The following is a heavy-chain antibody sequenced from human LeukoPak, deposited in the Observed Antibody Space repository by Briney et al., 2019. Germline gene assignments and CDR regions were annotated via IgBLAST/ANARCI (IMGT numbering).Heavy chain of an antibody. CDR1: GFTVSSNY. Sequence: GGSLRLSCAASGFTVSSNYMNWVRQAPGKGLEWVCVLYSAGNTFYADSVKGRFTISRDNSKNTLYLQMNSLRPEDTAVYYCARAREYLAIDYWGQGTLVTVSS. CDR3: ARAREYLAIDY. D-gene: IGHD2/OR15-2a*01. V-gene: IGHV3-66*02. CDR2: LYSAGNT. J-gene: IGHJ4*02.